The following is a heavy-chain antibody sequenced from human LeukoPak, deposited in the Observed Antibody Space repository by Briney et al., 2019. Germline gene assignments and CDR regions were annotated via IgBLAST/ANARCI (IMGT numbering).Heavy chain of an antibody. D-gene: IGHD3/OR15-3a*01. CDR1: GFTFSSYG. V-gene: IGHV3-33*01. J-gene: IGHJ4*02. Sequence: GGSLRLSCAASGFTFSSYGMHWVRQAPGKGLEWVAVIWYDGSNKYYADSVKGRFTISRDNSKNTLYLQMNSLRAEDTAVYYCARELLEDYYFDYWGQGTLVTVSS. CDR2: IWYDGSNK. CDR3: ARELLEDYYFDY.